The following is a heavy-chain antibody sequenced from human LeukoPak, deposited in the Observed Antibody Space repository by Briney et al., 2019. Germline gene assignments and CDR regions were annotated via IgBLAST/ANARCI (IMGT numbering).Heavy chain of an antibody. J-gene: IGHJ3*02. D-gene: IGHD3-22*01. CDR2: ISGSGGST. CDR3: AKDGGDSSGYYLFDI. CDR1: GFTFSSYA. Sequence: GGSLRLSCAAPGFTFSSYAMSWVRQAPGKGLEWVSAISGSGGSTYYADSVKGRFTISRDNSKNTLYLQMNSLRAEDTAVYYCAKDGGDSSGYYLFDIWGQGTMVTVSS. V-gene: IGHV3-23*01.